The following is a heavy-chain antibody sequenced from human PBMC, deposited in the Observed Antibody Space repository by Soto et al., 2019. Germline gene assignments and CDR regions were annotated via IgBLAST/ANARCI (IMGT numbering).Heavy chain of an antibody. CDR1: GYSFPNYW. Sequence: PGESLKISCKASGYSFPNYWITWVRQMPGNGLEWMGRIDPSDSHTTYSPSFEGHVTISGDNSISTAYLQWSSLKASDTAMYYCARHSHISGWATLWGQGTLVTVSS. CDR3: ARHSHISGWATL. D-gene: IGHD6-19*01. CDR2: IDPSDSHT. V-gene: IGHV5-10-1*01. J-gene: IGHJ4*02.